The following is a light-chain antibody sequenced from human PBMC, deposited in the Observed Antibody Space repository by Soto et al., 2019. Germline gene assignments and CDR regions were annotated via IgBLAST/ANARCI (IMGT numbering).Light chain of an antibody. CDR3: QQYNSYSPWT. Sequence: DIQMTQSPSALSASVGDRATITCRASQSISSWLAWYQQKPGKAPKLLIYAASILQSGVPPRFSGSGSGTEFTLTISSLQPDDFATYYCQQYNSYSPWTFGQGTKVDI. J-gene: IGKJ1*01. CDR2: AAS. V-gene: IGKV1-5*01. CDR1: QSISSW.